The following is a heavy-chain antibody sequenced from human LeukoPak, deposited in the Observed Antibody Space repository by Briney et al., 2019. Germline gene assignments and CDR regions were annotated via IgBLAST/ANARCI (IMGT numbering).Heavy chain of an antibody. Sequence: GGSLRLSCAASGFTFSSYSMNWVRQAPGKGLEWVSSISSSSSYIYYADSVKGRFTISRDNAKNSLYLQMNSLRAEDTAVYYCARDGTPGIAAAGIGMGDYWGQGTLVTVSS. CDR3: ARDGTPGIAAAGIGMGDY. J-gene: IGHJ4*02. CDR2: ISSSSSYI. V-gene: IGHV3-21*01. D-gene: IGHD6-13*01. CDR1: GFTFSSYS.